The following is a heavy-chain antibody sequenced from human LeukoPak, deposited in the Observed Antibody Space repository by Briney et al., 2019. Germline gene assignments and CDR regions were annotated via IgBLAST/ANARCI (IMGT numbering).Heavy chain of an antibody. CDR1: GYSFTSYW. V-gene: IGHV5-51*01. CDR3: ARQEYCSGGSCYTWFDP. CDR2: IYPGDSDT. Sequence: GESLQISCQGSGYSFTSYWIAWVRQMPGKGLEWMGIIYPGDSDTRYSPSFQGQVTISADKSISTAYLQWSSLKASDTAMYYCARQEYCSGGSCYTWFDPWGQGTLVIVSS. J-gene: IGHJ5*02. D-gene: IGHD2-15*01.